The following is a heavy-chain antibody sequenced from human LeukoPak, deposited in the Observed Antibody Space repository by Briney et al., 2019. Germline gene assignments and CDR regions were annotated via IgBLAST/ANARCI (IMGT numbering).Heavy chain of an antibody. V-gene: IGHV1-2*02. D-gene: IGHD3-10*01. Sequence: ASVTVTRKASGYTFNAYYLHWVRQAPGQGLEWMGWINPNSGDANLAQRFQGRVTLTRDTSITTAYMELSSLRSDDTAVYYCASYASGSYGHTFYYYYSMDVWGQGTTVTVSS. CDR3: ASYASGSYGHTFYYYYSMDV. J-gene: IGHJ6*02. CDR2: INPNSGDA. CDR1: GYTFNAYY.